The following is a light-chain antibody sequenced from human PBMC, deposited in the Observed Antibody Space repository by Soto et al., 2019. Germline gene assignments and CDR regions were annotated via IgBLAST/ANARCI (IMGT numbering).Light chain of an antibody. Sequence: EIVLTQSPGTLSLSPGDRATLSCRASQSVSSTYFAWYQRRPGQTPRLLIYAAAKRATGIPDRFSGSGSGTDFTLIISRLEPDDFAVYFCQQYGSTPPTFGQGTKLEIK. CDR1: QSVSSTY. CDR3: QQYGSTPPT. CDR2: AAA. J-gene: IGKJ2*01. V-gene: IGKV3-20*01.